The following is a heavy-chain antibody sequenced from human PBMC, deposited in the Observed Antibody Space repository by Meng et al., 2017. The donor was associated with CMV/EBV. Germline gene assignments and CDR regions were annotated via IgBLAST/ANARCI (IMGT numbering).Heavy chain of an antibody. Sequence: SVKVYCKASGYTFNSYYMHWVRQAPGQGLEWMGIINPNGGSTSYAQKFQGRVTMTRDTSTSTVYMELSSLRSEDTAVYYCARDRYFDYWGQGTLVTVSS. CDR3: ARDRYFDY. CDR2: INPNGGST. CDR1: GYTFNSYY. J-gene: IGHJ4*02. V-gene: IGHV1-46*02.